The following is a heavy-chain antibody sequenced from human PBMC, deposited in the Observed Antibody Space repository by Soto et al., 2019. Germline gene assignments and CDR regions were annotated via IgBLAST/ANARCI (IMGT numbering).Heavy chain of an antibody. Sequence: SVKVSCKASGGTFSSYAISWVRQAPGQGLEWMGGIIPIFGTANYAQKFQGRVTITADKSTSTAYMELSSLRSEDTAVYYCASHSSGSQNDHYYGRDVRGKGTTVTVSS. CDR2: IIPIFGTA. D-gene: IGHD3-22*01. V-gene: IGHV1-69*06. CDR3: ASHSSGSQNDHYYGRDV. J-gene: IGHJ6*04. CDR1: GGTFSSYA.